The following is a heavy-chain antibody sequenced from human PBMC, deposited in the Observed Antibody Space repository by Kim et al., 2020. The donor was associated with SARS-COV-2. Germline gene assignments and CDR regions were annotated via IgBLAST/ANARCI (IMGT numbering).Heavy chain of an antibody. J-gene: IGHJ6*02. CDR2: INPHSGGT. Sequence: ASVKVSCKASGYTFTAYYIFWVRQAPGQGLEWMGWINPHSGGTNYAQKFQGRVTMTRDTSISTAYMELSRLKYDDRAVYFCAIGFDSVYYYYGMDVWGHG. CDR3: AIGFDSVYYYYGMDV. V-gene: IGHV1-2*02. D-gene: IGHD2-15*01. CDR1: GYTFTAYY.